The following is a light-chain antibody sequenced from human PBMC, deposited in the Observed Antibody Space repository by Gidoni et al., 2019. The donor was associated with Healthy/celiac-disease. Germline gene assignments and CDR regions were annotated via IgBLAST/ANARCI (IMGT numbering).Light chain of an antibody. CDR1: QSISSY. Sequence: DIQMTQPPSSLSASVGDRVTITCRACQSISSYLNWYQQKPGKDPKLLIYAASSLQSGVPSRFSGSGSGTDFTLTISSLQPEDFATYYCQQSYSTPLTFGGGTKVEIK. CDR3: QQSYSTPLT. J-gene: IGKJ4*01. CDR2: AAS. V-gene: IGKV1-39*01.